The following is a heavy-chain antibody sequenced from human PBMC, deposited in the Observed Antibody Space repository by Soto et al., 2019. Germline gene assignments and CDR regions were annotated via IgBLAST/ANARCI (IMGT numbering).Heavy chain of an antibody. CDR2: IWYDGSNK. D-gene: IGHD3-16*01. V-gene: IGHV3-33*01. CDR3: ARARLRVIPKRIAGAFDI. Sequence: QVQLVESGGGVVQPGRSLRLSCAASGFTFSSYGMHWVRLAPGKGLEWVAVIWYDGSNKYYADSVKGRFTIPRDNSKNTLYLQMNSLRAEDTAVYYCARARLRVIPKRIAGAFDIWGQGTMVTVSS. CDR1: GFTFSSYG. J-gene: IGHJ3*02.